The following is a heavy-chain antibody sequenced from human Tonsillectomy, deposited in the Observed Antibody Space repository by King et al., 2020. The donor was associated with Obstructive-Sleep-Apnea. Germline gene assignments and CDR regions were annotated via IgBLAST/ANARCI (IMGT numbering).Heavy chain of an antibody. D-gene: IGHD4-17*01. CDR1: GGSISSGGYY. CDR2: SYYSGST. V-gene: IGHV4-31*03. CDR3: AREGTTVTGFSFDL. J-gene: IGHJ2*01. Sequence: VQLQESGPGLVKPSQTLSLTCTVSGGSISSGGYYWSWIRQHPGNGLEWIGYSYYSGSTYYNPSLKSRVTISVDTSKNQFSLKLSSVTAADTAVYYCAREGTTVTGFSFDLWGRGTLVTVSS.